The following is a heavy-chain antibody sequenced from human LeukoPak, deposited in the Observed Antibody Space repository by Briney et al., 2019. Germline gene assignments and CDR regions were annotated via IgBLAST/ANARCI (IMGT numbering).Heavy chain of an antibody. CDR1: GGSISSYY. J-gene: IGHJ6*02. Sequence: PSETLSLTCTVSGGSISSYYWSWIRQPPGKGLEWIGYIYYSGSTNYNPSLKSRVTISVDTSKNQFSLKLSSVTAADTAVYYCASGPAPPCYYYYGMDVWGQGTTVTVSS. V-gene: IGHV4-59*08. CDR2: IYYSGST. CDR3: ASGPAPPCYYYYGMDV.